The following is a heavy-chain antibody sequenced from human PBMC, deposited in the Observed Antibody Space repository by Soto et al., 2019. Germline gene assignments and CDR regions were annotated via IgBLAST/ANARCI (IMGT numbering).Heavy chain of an antibody. J-gene: IGHJ4*02. CDR2: IIPILGIA. V-gene: IGHV1-69*04. Sequence: GASVKVSCKASGGTFSSYTISWVRQAPGQGLEWMGRIIPILGIANYAQKFQGRVTITADKSTSTAYMELSSLRSEDTAVYYCARDPLEYSGHEEHLDYWGQGTLVTVSS. D-gene: IGHD5-12*01. CDR1: GGTFSSYT. CDR3: ARDPLEYSGHEEHLDY.